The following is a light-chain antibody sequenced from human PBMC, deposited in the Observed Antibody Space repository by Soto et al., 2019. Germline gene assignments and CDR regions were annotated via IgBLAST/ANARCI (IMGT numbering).Light chain of an antibody. J-gene: IGKJ1*01. Sequence: EIVMTQSPTTLSVSPGERGTLSCRASQDISSNLAWYQQKPGQTPRLLIHGASTRATGIPARLSGSGSGTRFTLTIASLQSEDFAVYYCQQYDNWPRTFGQGTKVDIK. CDR3: QQYDNWPRT. V-gene: IGKV3-15*01. CDR2: GAS. CDR1: QDISSN.